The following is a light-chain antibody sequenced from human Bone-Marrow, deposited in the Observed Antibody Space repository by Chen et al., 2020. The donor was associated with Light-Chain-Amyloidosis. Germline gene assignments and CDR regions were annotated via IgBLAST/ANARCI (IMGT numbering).Light chain of an antibody. CDR1: SGSIATNY. CDR2: EDD. Sequence: NFMLTQPHSVSESPGKTVIISCTRSSGSIATNYVQWDQQRPGSSPTTVIYEDDQRPSGVPDRFSGSIDRSSNSASLTIAGLKTEDEADYYCQSYQGSSQGVFGGGTKLTVL. J-gene: IGLJ3*02. V-gene: IGLV6-57*01. CDR3: QSYQGSSQGV.